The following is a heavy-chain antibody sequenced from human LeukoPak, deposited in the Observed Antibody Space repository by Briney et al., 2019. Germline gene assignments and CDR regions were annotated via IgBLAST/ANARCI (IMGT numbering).Heavy chain of an antibody. CDR1: GFTFSSYS. CDR2: ISSSSSTI. CDR3: AASRFLEWLSPYLFDP. J-gene: IGHJ5*02. V-gene: IGHV3-48*04. Sequence: GGSLRLSCAASGFTFSSYSMNWVRQAPGKGPEWVSYISSSSSTIYYADSVKGRFTISRDNAKNSLYLQMNSLRAEDTAVYYCAASRFLEWLSPYLFDPWGQGTLVTVSS. D-gene: IGHD3-3*01.